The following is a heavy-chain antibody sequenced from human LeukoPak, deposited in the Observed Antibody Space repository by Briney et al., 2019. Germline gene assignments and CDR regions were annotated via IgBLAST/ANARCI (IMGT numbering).Heavy chain of an antibody. CDR2: ISYDGSNK. D-gene: IGHD3-16*02. CDR1: GFTFSSYA. CDR3: ARDRGLITFGGVIVPTNWFDP. V-gene: IGHV3-30*01. J-gene: IGHJ5*02. Sequence: GRSLRLSCAASGFTFSSYAMHWVRQAPGRGLEWVAVISYDGSNKYYADSVKGRFTISRDNPKNTLYLQMNSLRAEDTAVYYCARDRGLITFGGVIVPTNWFDPWGQGTLVTVSS.